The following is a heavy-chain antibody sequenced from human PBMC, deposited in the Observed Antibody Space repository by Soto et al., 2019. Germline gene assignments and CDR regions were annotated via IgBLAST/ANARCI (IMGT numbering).Heavy chain of an antibody. CDR1: GFAFSSYA. CDR2: IIGSGGNT. J-gene: IGHJ4*02. V-gene: IGHV3-23*01. CDR3: AKDPTDY. Sequence: GGSLRLSCVGSGFAFSSYAMSWVRQVPGKGLEWVAGIIGSGGNTYHADSVKGRLTISRDNSKNTQYLQMNSLRAEDTAVYYCAKDPTDYWGQGTLVTVSS.